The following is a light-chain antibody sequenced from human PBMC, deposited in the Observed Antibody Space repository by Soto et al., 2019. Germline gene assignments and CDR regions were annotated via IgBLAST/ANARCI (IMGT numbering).Light chain of an antibody. V-gene: IGKV3-11*01. Sequence: EIVLTQSPATLCLSPGERATLSCRASQSVSTYLAWYQQKPGQAPRLLIYDASIRATGIPARFSGSGSGTDFTLTISSLEPEDFAVYYCQQRRNWPPITFGQGTRLEIK. J-gene: IGKJ5*01. CDR1: QSVSTY. CDR3: QQRRNWPPIT. CDR2: DAS.